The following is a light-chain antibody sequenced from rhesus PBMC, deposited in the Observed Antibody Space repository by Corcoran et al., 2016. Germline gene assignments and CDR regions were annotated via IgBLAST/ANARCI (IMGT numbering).Light chain of an antibody. CDR2: KAS. CDR3: QQYSSSPWT. V-gene: IGKV1-22*01. CDR1: QSISSW. Sequence: DIQMTQSPSSLSASVGDTVTITCRASQSISSWLAWYQQKPGKAPKLLIYKASTLQRGVPSRFSGSGSGTDFTLTISSLQSEDFATYYCQQYSSSPWTFGKGTKVEIK. J-gene: IGKJ1*01.